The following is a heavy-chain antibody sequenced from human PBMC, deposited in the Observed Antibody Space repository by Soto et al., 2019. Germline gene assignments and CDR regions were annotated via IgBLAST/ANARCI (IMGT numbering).Heavy chain of an antibody. D-gene: IGHD1-26*01. CDR3: ARGVQWELYYFDY. CDR2: IYYSGST. J-gene: IGHJ4*02. V-gene: IGHV4-30-4*01. CDR1: GGSISSGDYY. Sequence: SETLSLTCTVSGGSISSGDYYWSWIRQPPGKGLEWIGYIYYSGSTYYNPSLKSRVTISVDTSKNQFSLKLSSVTAADTAVYYCARGVQWELYYFDYWGQGTLVTVSS.